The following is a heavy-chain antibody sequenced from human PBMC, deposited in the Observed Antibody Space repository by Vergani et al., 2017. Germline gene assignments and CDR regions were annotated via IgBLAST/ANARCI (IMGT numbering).Heavy chain of an antibody. CDR2: ISSSSSYI. CDR1: GFTFSSNS. V-gene: IGHV3-21*01. CDR3: ASGRYYDFWSGYYTDDAFDI. Sequence: EVQLVESGGGLVKPGGSLRLSCAASGFTFSSNSMNWVRHAPGKGLEWVSSISSSSSYIYYADSVKGRFTISRDNAKNSLYLQINSLRAEDTAVYYCASGRYYDFWSGYYTDDAFDIWGQGTMVTVSS. J-gene: IGHJ3*02. D-gene: IGHD3-3*01.